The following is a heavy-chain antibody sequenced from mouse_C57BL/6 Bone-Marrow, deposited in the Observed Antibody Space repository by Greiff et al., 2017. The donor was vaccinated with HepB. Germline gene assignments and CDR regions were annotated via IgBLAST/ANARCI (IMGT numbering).Heavy chain of an antibody. CDR1: GYTFTDYY. Sequence: EVQLQQSGPELVNPGASVKISCKASGYTFTDYYMNWVKQSHGKSLEWIGDINPNNGGTSYNQKFKGKATLTVDKSSSTAYMELRSLTSEDSAVYYCARSGAYYSTFYAMDYWGQGTSVTVSS. J-gene: IGHJ4*01. V-gene: IGHV1-26*01. CDR3: ARSGAYYSTFYAMDY. CDR2: INPNNGGT. D-gene: IGHD2-5*01.